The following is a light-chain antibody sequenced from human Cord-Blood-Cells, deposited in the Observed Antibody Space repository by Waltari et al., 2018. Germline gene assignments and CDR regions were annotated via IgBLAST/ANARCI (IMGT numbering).Light chain of an antibody. V-gene: IGKV3-11*01. CDR3: QQRSNWPPWT. Sequence: EIVLTQSPATLSLSPGERATLSCRASQSVSSYLAWYQPKPGQAPRLLIYDASNRATGIPARFSGGGSGTDFTLTVSSLEPEDFAVYYCQQRSNWPPWTFGQGTKVEIK. CDR1: QSVSSY. CDR2: DAS. J-gene: IGKJ1*01.